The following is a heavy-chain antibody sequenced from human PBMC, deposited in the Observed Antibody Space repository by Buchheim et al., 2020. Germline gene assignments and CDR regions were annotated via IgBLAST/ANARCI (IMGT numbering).Heavy chain of an antibody. J-gene: IGHJ5*02. CDR1: GGSFSGYY. CDR2: INRSGST. CDR3: ARGKGPGSGYYDSGSHNWFDP. Sequence: QVQLQQWGAGLLKPSETLSLTCAVYGGSFSGYYWSWIRQPPGKGLEWIGEINRSGSTNYNPSLKSRVPISVDTSKNQFSLKLSSVTAADTVVYYCARGKGPGSGYYDSGSHNWFDPWGQGTL. V-gene: IGHV4-34*01. D-gene: IGHD3-10*01.